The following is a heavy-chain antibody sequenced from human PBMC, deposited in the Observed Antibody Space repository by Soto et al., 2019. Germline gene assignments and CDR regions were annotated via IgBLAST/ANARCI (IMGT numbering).Heavy chain of an antibody. V-gene: IGHV1-2*04. CDR2: INPNSGGT. D-gene: IGHD3-3*01. CDR1: GYTFTGYY. CDR3: ARDLGQISYDFWSGNYYYYGMDV. J-gene: IGHJ6*02. Sequence: ASVKVSCKASGYTFTGYYMHWVRQAPGQGLEWMGWINPNSGGTNYAQKFQGWVTMTRDTSISTAYMELSRLRSDDTAVYYCARDLGQISYDFWSGNYYYYGMDVWGQGTTVTVS.